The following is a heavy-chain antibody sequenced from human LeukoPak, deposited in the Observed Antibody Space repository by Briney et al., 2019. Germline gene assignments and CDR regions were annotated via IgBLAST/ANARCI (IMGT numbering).Heavy chain of an antibody. CDR1: GGSITRGGYY. CDR2: IYSSGST. D-gene: IGHD4-17*01. CDR3: ASTDGDYYHYYYYMDV. V-gene: IGHV4-31*03. J-gene: IGHJ6*03. Sequence: SETLSLTCTVSGGSITRGGYYWSWIRQLPGKGLEWIGYIYSSGSTFYNPSLQSRVSISVDTSRNQFSLKLSSVTAADTAIYYCASTDGDYYHYYYYMDVWGNGTTVTVSS.